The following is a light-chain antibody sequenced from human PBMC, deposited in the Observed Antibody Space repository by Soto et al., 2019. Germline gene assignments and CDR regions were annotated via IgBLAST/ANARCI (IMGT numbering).Light chain of an antibody. Sequence: QSALTQPASVSGSPGQSITISCTGTSSDVGDYNYVSWYQQVPGKAPKVMFYEVSNRPSGVSNRFSGSKSGITASLTISGLQAEDEADYYCSSYTSSSTYVFGTGTKVTVL. J-gene: IGLJ1*01. CDR2: EVS. CDR3: SSYTSSSTYV. V-gene: IGLV2-14*01. CDR1: SSDVGDYNY.